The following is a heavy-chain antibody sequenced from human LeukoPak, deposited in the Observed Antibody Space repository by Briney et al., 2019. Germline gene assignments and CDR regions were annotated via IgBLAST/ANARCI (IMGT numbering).Heavy chain of an antibody. V-gene: IGHV3-23*01. D-gene: IGHD6-19*01. Sequence: GGSLRLSCEASGFTFSRYTMSWVRQAPGKGLEWVSSIRGSGAGTYYADSVSGRFTISRDNSTNMIYLHMNSLRAGDTALYYCARGSARTFDFWGRGTLVTVSS. CDR3: ARGSARTFDF. J-gene: IGHJ4*02. CDR1: GFTFSRYT. CDR2: IRGSGAGT.